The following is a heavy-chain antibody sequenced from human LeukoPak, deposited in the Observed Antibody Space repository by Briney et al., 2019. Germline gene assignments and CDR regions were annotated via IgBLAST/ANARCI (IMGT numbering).Heavy chain of an antibody. V-gene: IGHV1-69*06. CDR3: ARYNWNDEELDY. Sequence: SVKVSCKASGGTFSSYAISWVRQAPGQGLEWMGGIIPIFGTANYAQKFQGRVTITADKSTSTAYMELSSLRSEDTAVYYCARYNWNDEELDYWGQGTLVTVSS. J-gene: IGHJ4*02. CDR2: IIPIFGTA. D-gene: IGHD1-1*01. CDR1: GGTFSSYA.